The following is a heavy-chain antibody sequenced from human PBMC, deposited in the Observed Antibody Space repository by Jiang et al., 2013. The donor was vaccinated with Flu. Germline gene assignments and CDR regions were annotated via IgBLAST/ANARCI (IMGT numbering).Heavy chain of an antibody. V-gene: IGHV4-39*02. CDR3: ARENFQGNGIAMARLIDY. CDR1: GGSVTTSYYC. J-gene: IGHJ4*02. Sequence: GPGLVKPSETLSLTCTVSGGSVTTSYYCWGWLRQAPGKGLEWIGSIYYGGSTYYNPSLKSRVTISVDTSKNQFSLKLTSVTAADTAVYYCARENFQGNGIAMARLIDYWGQGTLVTVSP. D-gene: IGHD6-19*01. CDR2: IYYGGST.